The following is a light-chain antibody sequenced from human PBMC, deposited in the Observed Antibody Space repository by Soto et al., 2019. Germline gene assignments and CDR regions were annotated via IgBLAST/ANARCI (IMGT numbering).Light chain of an antibody. J-gene: IGLJ1*01. CDR2: EVS. CDR1: SSDVGGYNY. Sequence: QSALTQPPSASGSPGQSVTISCTGTSSDVGGYNYVSWYQQHPGKAPKLMIYEVSKQPSGVPDRFSGSKSDNTASLTVSGLQAEDEADYYCSSYAGSNNLYVFGTGTKLTVL. V-gene: IGLV2-8*01. CDR3: SSYAGSNNLYV.